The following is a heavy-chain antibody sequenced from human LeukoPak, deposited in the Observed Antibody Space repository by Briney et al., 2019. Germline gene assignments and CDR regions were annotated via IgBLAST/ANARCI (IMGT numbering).Heavy chain of an antibody. D-gene: IGHD4-11*01. J-gene: IGHJ4*02. V-gene: IGHV3-23*01. CDR2: ISASGEST. Sequence: PGGSLRLSCAASGFTFRSYAMTWVRQAPGKGLEWVSAISASGESTWHADSVKGRFTISRDNSKNTLYLQMNSLRAEDTAVYYCARDADYSKGIYGYWGQGTLVTVSS. CDR1: GFTFRSYA. CDR3: ARDADYSKGIYGY.